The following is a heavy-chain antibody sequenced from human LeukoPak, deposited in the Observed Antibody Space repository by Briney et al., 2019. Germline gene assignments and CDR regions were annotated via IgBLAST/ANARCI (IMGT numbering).Heavy chain of an antibody. Sequence: PGGSLRLSCAAFGFTFSSYDMNWVRQAPGKGLEWVSSLTTNSRYIYYADSVKGRFTISRDNAKNSLYLEMNSLRAEDTAVYYCARLEQQLNFDYWGQGTLVTVSS. CDR2: LTTNSRYI. V-gene: IGHV3-21*01. D-gene: IGHD6-13*01. CDR1: GFTFSSYD. J-gene: IGHJ4*02. CDR3: ARLEQQLNFDY.